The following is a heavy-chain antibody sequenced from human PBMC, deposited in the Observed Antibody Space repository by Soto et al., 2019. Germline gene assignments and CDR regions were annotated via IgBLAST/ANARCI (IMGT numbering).Heavy chain of an antibody. Sequence: ASVKVSCKASGYTFTSYGISWVRQAPGQGLEWMGWISAYNGNTNYAQKLQGRVTMTTDTSTSTAYMELRSLRSDDTAGYYCARALIAAAGTGWFDPWGQGTLVTVSS. V-gene: IGHV1-18*01. D-gene: IGHD6-13*01. J-gene: IGHJ5*02. CDR2: ISAYNGNT. CDR3: ARALIAAAGTGWFDP. CDR1: GYTFTSYG.